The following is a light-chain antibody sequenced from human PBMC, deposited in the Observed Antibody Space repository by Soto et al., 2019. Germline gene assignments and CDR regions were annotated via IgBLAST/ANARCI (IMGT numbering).Light chain of an antibody. CDR1: QSVSSNY. CDR2: DAS. CDR3: HQYLTYPWT. Sequence: IVLTQSPDTLSLSPAERATLSCSASQSVSSNYLAWYQQKLGQAPRLLIYDASRRATGIPDRFSGGGSGTEFTLTISSLQPADFATYYCHQYLTYPWTCGQGTKGDIK. V-gene: IGKV3-20*01. J-gene: IGKJ1*01.